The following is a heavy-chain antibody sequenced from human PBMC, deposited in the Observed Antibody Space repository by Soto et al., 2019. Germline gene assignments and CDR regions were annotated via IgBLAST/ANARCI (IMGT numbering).Heavy chain of an antibody. J-gene: IGHJ6*02. V-gene: IGHV1-18*03. CDR3: ARENDRRSYYYYAVDV. Sequence: QVQLVQSGAEVKKPGASVNVSCKASAYTFSWVRQAPGQGLEGMGWISAYNGNTKYAQKFQGRVTMTTDTSTGTAYKELRSRRANDIVVNYCARENDRRSYYYYAVDVWGQGTTVTVSS. CDR2: ISAYNGNT. D-gene: IGHD3-22*01. CDR1: AYT.